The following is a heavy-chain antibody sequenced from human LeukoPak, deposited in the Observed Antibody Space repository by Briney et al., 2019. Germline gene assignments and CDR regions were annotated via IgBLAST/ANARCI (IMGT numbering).Heavy chain of an antibody. CDR1: GGTFSNYA. J-gene: IGHJ3*02. CDR3: GRDPIFEGVHGSVRAEHDTFDI. D-gene: IGHD3-10*01. CDR2: IIPIFGTA. Sequence: SVRVSCKASGGTFSNYAITWVRQAPGQGLQWMGGIIPIFGTANYAQKFQGRVTITADESTSTAYMELSSLRSEDTAVYYCGRDPIFEGVHGSVRAEHDTFDIWGQGTMVTVSS. V-gene: IGHV1-69*01.